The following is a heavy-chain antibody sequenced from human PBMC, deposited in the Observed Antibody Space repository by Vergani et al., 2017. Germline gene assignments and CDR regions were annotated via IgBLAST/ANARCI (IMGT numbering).Heavy chain of an antibody. D-gene: IGHD1-20*01. Sequence: EVQLLESGGDLVQPGGSLRLSCAASGFTFIMHAMSWVRQAPGKGLEWVSTLSASDRRTHYADSVKGRFTISRDNAKESLYLQMNSLRVEDTALYYCAKSDNWNDVDSLGQGTLVTVSS. CDR1: GFTFIMHA. V-gene: IGHV3-23*01. CDR3: AKSDNWNDVDS. J-gene: IGHJ4*02. CDR2: LSASDRRT.